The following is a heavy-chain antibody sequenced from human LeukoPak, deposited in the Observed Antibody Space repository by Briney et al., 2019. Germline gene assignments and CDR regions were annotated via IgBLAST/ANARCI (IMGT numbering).Heavy chain of an antibody. V-gene: IGHV3-30-3*01. CDR3: ARDIPYDSSGDVGNAFDI. J-gene: IGHJ3*02. CDR2: ISYDGSNK. CDR1: GFTFSSYA. Sequence: GRSLRLSCAASGFTFSSYAMHWVRQAPGKGLEWVAVISYDGSNKYYADSVKGRFTISRDNSKNTLYLQMNSLSAEDTAVYYCARDIPYDSSGDVGNAFDIWGQGTMVTVSS. D-gene: IGHD3-22*01.